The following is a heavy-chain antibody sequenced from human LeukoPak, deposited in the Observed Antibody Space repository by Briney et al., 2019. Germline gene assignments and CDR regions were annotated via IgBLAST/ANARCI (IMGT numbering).Heavy chain of an antibody. J-gene: IGHJ4*02. CDR3: ARVDGLRHQSDY. D-gene: IGHD5-12*01. CDR2: INHSGST. Sequence: SETLSLTCAVYGGSFSGYYLSWIRQPPGKGLEWIGEINHSGSTNYNPSLKSRVTISVDTSKNQFSLKLSSVTAADTAVYYCARVDGLRHQSDYWGQGTLATVSS. CDR1: GGSFSGYY. V-gene: IGHV4-34*01.